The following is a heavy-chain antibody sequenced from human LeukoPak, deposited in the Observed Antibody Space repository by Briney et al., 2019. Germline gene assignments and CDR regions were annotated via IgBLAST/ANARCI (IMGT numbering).Heavy chain of an antibody. D-gene: IGHD2-8*02. CDR3: TRVQAGRSGLMDV. CDR2: IDANGGGT. Sequence: GGSLRLSCAASGFTVSSNYMSWVRQVPGKGLVWVSRIDANGGGTTYADSVKGRFAISRDNAKNTLYLQMSSLRIEDMAVYYCTRVQAGRSGLMDVWGRGTTVTVSS. V-gene: IGHV3-74*01. CDR1: GFTVSSNY. J-gene: IGHJ6*02.